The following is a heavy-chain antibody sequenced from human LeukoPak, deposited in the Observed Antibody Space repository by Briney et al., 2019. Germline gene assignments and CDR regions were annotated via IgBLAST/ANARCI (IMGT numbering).Heavy chain of an antibody. Sequence: ASVKVSCEASGYTFTSYGISWVRQAPGQGLEWMGWISAYNGNTNYAQKLQGRVTMTTDTSTSTAYMELRSLRSDDTAVYYCARGTMVRGVILNFDYWGQGTLVTVSS. V-gene: IGHV1-18*04. CDR2: ISAYNGNT. J-gene: IGHJ4*02. CDR3: ARGTMVRGVILNFDY. CDR1: GYTFTSYG. D-gene: IGHD3-10*01.